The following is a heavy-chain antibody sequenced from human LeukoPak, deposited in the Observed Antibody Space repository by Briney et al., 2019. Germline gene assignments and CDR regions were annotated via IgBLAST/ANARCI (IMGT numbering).Heavy chain of an antibody. V-gene: IGHV3-48*03. Sequence: GGSLRLSCAASGFTFSSYEMNWVRQAPGKGLEWVSYISSSGSTIYYADSVKGRFTISRDNAKNSLYLQMNSLRAEDTAVYCCARVMGVGYFDYWGQGTLVTVSS. J-gene: IGHJ4*02. CDR3: ARVMGVGYFDY. CDR1: GFTFSSYE. CDR2: ISSSGSTI. D-gene: IGHD3-16*01.